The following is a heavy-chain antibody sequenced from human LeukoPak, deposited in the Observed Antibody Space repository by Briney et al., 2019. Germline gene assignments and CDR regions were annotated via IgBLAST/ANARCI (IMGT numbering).Heavy chain of an antibody. CDR2: INHSGST. Sequence: SETLSPTCAVYGGSFSGYYWSWIRQPPGKGLEWIGEINHSGSTNYNPSLKSRVTISVDTSKNQFSLKLSSVTAADTAVYYCARAGVHCSSTSCYNPYYYYYMDVWGKGTTVTVSS. CDR1: GGSFSGYY. V-gene: IGHV4-34*01. J-gene: IGHJ6*03. CDR3: ARAGVHCSSTSCYNPYYYYYMDV. D-gene: IGHD2-2*02.